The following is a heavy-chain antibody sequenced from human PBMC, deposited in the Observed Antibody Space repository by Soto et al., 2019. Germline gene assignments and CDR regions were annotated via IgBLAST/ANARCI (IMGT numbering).Heavy chain of an antibody. J-gene: IGHJ4*02. Sequence: VGSLRISCEVSGFNFNNSGINWVRQAPGKGLEWVSSVSKSDYTYYSDSVKGRSTISRDNSKNKLYLQMNRLRAEDTAVYYCAKDRLGAKYDYWGQGTLVTVSS. CDR2: VSKSDYT. D-gene: IGHD3-10*01. CDR3: AKDRLGAKYDY. CDR1: GFNFNNSG. V-gene: IGHV3-23*01.